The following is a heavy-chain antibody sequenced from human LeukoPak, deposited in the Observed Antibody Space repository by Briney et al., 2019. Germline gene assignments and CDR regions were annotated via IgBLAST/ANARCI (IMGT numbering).Heavy chain of an antibody. CDR3: AKDQDIAAAAYYFDY. CDR1: GFTFSSYD. CDR2: ISYDGSDK. D-gene: IGHD6-13*01. V-gene: IGHV3-30*18. Sequence: PGRSLRLSCAASGFTFSSYDMHWVRQAPGKGLEWVAVISYDGSDKYYADSVKGRFTISRDNSKNTLYLQMNSLRAEDTAVYYCAKDQDIAAAAYYFDYWGQGTLVTVSS. J-gene: IGHJ4*02.